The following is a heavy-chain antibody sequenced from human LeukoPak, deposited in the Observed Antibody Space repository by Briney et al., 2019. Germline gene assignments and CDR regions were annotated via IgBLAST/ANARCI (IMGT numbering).Heavy chain of an antibody. V-gene: IGHV4-34*01. J-gene: IGHJ4*02. CDR1: GGSFSGYY. D-gene: IGHD6-6*01. Sequence: SSETLSLTCAVYGGSFSGYYWSWIRQPPGKGLEWIGEINHSGSTNYNPSLKSRVTISVDTSKNQFSLKLSSVTAADTAAYYCARGIAARYWGQGTLVTVSS. CDR3: ARGIAARY. CDR2: INHSGST.